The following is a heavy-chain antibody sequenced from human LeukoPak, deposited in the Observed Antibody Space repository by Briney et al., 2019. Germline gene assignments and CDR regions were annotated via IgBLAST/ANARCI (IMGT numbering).Heavy chain of an antibody. CDR2: IRYDGSNE. CDR1: GFTFSSYG. D-gene: IGHD2-2*01. CDR3: ARTPGYCRSTSCYNYYMDV. J-gene: IGHJ6*03. Sequence: PGGSLRLSCAASGFTFSSYGMHWVRQAPGEGLEWVAFIRYDGSNEYYVDSVKGRFTISRDSSKNTLYLQMHSLRAEDTAVYYCARTPGYCRSTSCYNYYMDVWGKGTTVTVSS. V-gene: IGHV3-30*02.